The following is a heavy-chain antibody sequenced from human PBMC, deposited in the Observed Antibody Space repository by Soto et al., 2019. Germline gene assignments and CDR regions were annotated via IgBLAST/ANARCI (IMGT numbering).Heavy chain of an antibody. D-gene: IGHD3-9*01. CDR1: GFTFSSYA. Sequence: GGSLRLSCAASGFTFSSYAMHWVRQAPGKGLEWVAVISYDGSNKYYADSVKSRFTISRDNSKNTLYLQMNSLRAEDTAVYYCAGNYYDILTGYYINYYGMDVWGQGTTVTSP. V-gene: IGHV3-30-3*01. CDR2: ISYDGSNK. J-gene: IGHJ6*02. CDR3: AGNYYDILTGYYINYYGMDV.